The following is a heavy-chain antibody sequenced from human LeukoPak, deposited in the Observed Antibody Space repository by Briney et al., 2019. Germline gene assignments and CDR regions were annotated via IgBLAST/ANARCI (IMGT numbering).Heavy chain of an antibody. J-gene: IGHJ4*02. CDR3: AKGRGTMIVVVIDY. D-gene: IGHD3-22*01. V-gene: IGHV3-21*01. CDR1: GFTFSSYS. Sequence: GGSLRLSCAASGFTFSSYSMNWVRQAPGKGLEWVSSISSSSSYIYYADSVKGRFTISRDNAKNSLYLQMNSLRAEDTAVYYCAKGRGTMIVVVIDYWGQGTLVTVSS. CDR2: ISSSSSYI.